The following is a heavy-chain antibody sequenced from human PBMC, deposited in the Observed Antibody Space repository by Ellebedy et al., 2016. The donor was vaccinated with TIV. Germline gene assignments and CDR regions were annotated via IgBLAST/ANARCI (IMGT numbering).Heavy chain of an antibody. CDR3: TRRIVGATDDAFDI. V-gene: IGHV3-49*03. CDR2: IRSKAYGGTT. CDR1: GFTFGDYA. J-gene: IGHJ3*02. Sequence: GGSLRLSCTASGFTFGDYAMSWFRQAPGKGLEWVGFIRSKAYGGTTEYAASVKGRFTISRDDSKSIAYLQMNSLKTEDTAVYYCTRRIVGATDDAFDIWGQGTMVTVSS. D-gene: IGHD1-26*01.